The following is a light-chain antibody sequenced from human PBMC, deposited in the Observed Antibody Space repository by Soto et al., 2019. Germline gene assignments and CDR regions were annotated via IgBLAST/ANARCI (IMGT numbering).Light chain of an antibody. CDR2: GAS. V-gene: IGKV3-15*01. Sequence: EIVMTQSPATLSVSPGERATLSCRASQSVSSNLAWYQKKPGQVPRLLIYGASTRATGIPARFSGSGSGTEFTLTISSLQSEDFAIYFCQQYNNWPPDRTFGQGTKVEIK. J-gene: IGKJ1*01. CDR3: QQYNNWPPDRT. CDR1: QSVSSN.